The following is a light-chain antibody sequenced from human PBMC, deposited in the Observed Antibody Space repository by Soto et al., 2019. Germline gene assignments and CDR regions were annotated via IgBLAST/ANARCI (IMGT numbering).Light chain of an antibody. J-gene: IGKJ1*01. Sequence: EIVLTQSPGTLSLSPGERATLSCRASQSVSSSYLAWYQQKPGQAPRLLIYGASSRATGIPDRFSGSGSGTDFTRTISRLEPEDFAVYYGQQYGSSPWTFGQGTNVEIK. CDR3: QQYGSSPWT. CDR1: QSVSSSY. V-gene: IGKV3-20*01. CDR2: GAS.